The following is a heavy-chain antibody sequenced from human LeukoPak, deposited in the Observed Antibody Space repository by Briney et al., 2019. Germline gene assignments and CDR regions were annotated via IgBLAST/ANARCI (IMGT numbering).Heavy chain of an antibody. CDR2: INSDGSST. CDR3: ARGYSYGYRIDY. V-gene: IGHV3-74*01. Sequence: GGSLRLSCAASGFTFSSYWMHWVRQAPGKGLVWVSRINSDGSSTSYADSVKGRFTISRDNAKNTLYLQMNSLRAEDTAVYYCARGYSYGYRIDYWGQGTLATVSS. D-gene: IGHD5-18*01. CDR1: GFTFSSYW. J-gene: IGHJ4*02.